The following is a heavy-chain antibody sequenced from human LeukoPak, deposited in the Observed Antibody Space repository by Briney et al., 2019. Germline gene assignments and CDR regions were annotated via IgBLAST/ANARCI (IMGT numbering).Heavy chain of an antibody. D-gene: IGHD1-14*01. CDR3: TRDATRTGWFDP. V-gene: IGHV6-1*01. Sequence: SQTLSLTCAISGDSVSSNNIAWNWIRQSPSRGLEWLGRTYYRSKWYNDYAVSAKSRITISPDTSKNQVSLQLNSVTPEDTAVYYCTRDATRTGWFDPWGQGTLVTVSS. CDR2: TYYRSKWYN. CDR1: GDSVSSNNIA. J-gene: IGHJ5*02.